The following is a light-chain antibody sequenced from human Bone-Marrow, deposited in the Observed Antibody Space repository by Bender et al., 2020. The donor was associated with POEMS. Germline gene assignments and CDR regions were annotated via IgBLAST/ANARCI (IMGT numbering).Light chain of an antibody. J-gene: IGLJ3*02. Sequence: QAALTQPASVSGSPGQSITISCTGTSSDVGHYNLVSWYRQYPGKAPKLIIYEANKRPSGLSNRFSGSKSAATASLTISGLQTEDEADYYCSSYAGSGDGVFGGGTKLTVL. CDR1: SSDVGHYNL. CDR2: EAN. V-gene: IGLV2-23*01. CDR3: SSYAGSGDGV.